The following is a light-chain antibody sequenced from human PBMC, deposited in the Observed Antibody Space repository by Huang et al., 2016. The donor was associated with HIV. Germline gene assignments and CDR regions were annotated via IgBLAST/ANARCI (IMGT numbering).Light chain of an antibody. CDR3: QQYYNWPLT. V-gene: IGKV3-15*01. CDR2: GAS. Sequence: EIVMTQSPATLSVSPGERATLSCRASQGVSSKLAWYQQKPGQTPRLLIYGASTRATDIPARFSGSGAGTDFTLTISSLQSEDFAVYCCQQYYNWPLTFGQGTKVDIK. CDR1: QGVSSK. J-gene: IGKJ1*01.